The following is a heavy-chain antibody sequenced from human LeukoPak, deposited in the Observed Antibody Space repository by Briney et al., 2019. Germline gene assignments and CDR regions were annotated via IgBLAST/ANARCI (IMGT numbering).Heavy chain of an antibody. V-gene: IGHV3-15*01. CDR3: RYFDY. CDR1: GFTVXKAW. J-gene: IGHJ4*02. CDR2: IKRKTDGSTT. Sequence: GFTVXKAWMXWVRQAAGEGLEWGGRIKRKTDGSTTDYAAPVKGRFTISRDDSKNTLYLQMNSLKTEDTAVYYCRYFDYWGQGPLVTVSS.